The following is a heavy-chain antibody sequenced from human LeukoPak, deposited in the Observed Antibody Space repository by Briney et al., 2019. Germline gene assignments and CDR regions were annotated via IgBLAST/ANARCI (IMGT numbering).Heavy chain of an antibody. V-gene: IGHV4-39*07. D-gene: IGHD3-22*01. CDR1: GGSISSYY. Sequence: MPSETLSLTCTVSGGSISSYYWGWIRQPPGKGLEWIGSIYYSGSTYYNPSLKSRVTISVDTSKNQFSLKLSSVTAADTAVYYCARALDYYDSSAYLFDSWGQGSLVTVSS. CDR2: IYYSGST. CDR3: ARALDYYDSSAYLFDS. J-gene: IGHJ4*02.